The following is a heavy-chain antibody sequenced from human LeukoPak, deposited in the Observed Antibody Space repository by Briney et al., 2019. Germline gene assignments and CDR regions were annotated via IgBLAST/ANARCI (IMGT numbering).Heavy chain of an antibody. V-gene: IGHV5-51*01. CDR3: ASSPGGSYYYFDY. CDR2: IYPGDSDT. J-gene: IGHJ4*02. CDR1: GYSFTSYW. D-gene: IGHD1-26*01. Sequence: GESLKISCKGSGYSFTSYWIGWVRQMPGKGLEWMGIIYPGDSDTRYSPSFQGQVTISADKSISTAYLQWSSLKASDTAMFFCASSPGGSYYYFDYWGQGTLVTVSS.